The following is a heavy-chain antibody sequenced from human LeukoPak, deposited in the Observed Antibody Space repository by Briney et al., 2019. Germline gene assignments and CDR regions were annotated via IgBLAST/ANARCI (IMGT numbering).Heavy chain of an antibody. Sequence: SETLSLTCTVSGDSISSSSYYWGWIRQPPGKGLEWIGSIHYSGSTYYNPSLKSRVTISVDTSKNQFSLKLSSVTAADTAVYYCARGTVDCSSTSCYKGAFDIWGQGTMVTVSS. V-gene: IGHV4-39*07. D-gene: IGHD2-2*02. CDR2: IHYSGST. CDR3: ARGTVDCSSTSCYKGAFDI. CDR1: GDSISSSSYY. J-gene: IGHJ3*02.